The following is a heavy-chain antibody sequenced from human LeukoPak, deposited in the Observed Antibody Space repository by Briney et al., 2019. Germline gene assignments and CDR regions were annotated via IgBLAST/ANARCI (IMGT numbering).Heavy chain of an antibody. D-gene: IGHD1-26*01. V-gene: IGHV1-2*02. CDR1: GYTFTGYY. J-gene: IGHJ3*02. CDR3: ARGPSFGWEPLRDDAFDI. CDR2: INPNSGGT. Sequence: PVASVKVSCKASGYTFTGYYMHWVRQAPGQGLEWMGWINPNSGGTNYAQKFQGRVTMTRDTSISTAYMELSRLRSDDTAVYYCARGPSFGWEPLRDDAFDIWGQGTMVTVSS.